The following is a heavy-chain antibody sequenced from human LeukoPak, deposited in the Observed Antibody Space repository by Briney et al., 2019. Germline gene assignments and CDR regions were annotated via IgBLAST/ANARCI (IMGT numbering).Heavy chain of an antibody. V-gene: IGHV3-7*01. CDR3: ARDGFDGRLTPFDI. D-gene: IGHD3-9*01. Sequence: GGSLRLSCAASGFTFSSYWMSWVRQAPGKGLEWVANIKQDGSEKYYVDSVKGRFTISRDNAKNSLYLQMNSLRAEDTAVYYCARDGFDGRLTPFDIWGQGTMVTVSS. CDR2: IKQDGSEK. J-gene: IGHJ3*02. CDR1: GFTFSSYW.